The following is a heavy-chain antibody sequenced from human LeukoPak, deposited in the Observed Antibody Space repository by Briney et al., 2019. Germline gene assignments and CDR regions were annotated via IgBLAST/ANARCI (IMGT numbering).Heavy chain of an antibody. CDR3: AREGTWGLFDWFDP. J-gene: IGHJ5*02. Sequence: GGSLRLSCAASLFTFSSYSMNWLRPAPGKGLGCVTSISSSSSYMYYADSVKGRFTITRDNAKNSLDLTMNSLRAEDTAVYYCAREGTWGLFDWFDPWGQGTLVTVSS. V-gene: IGHV3-21*01. D-gene: IGHD1-26*01. CDR1: LFTFSSYS. CDR2: ISSSSSYM.